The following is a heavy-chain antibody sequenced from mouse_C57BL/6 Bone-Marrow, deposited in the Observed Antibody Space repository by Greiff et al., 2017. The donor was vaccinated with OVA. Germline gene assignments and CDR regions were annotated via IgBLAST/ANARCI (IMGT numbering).Heavy chain of an antibody. D-gene: IGHD1-1*01. CDR3: ARDGSSYEYFDV. Sequence: QVQLQQPGTELVKPGASVKLSCKASGYTFTSYWMHWVKQRPGQGLEWIGNINPSNGGTNYNEKFKSKATLTVDKSSSTAYMQLSSLASEDSAVYYCARDGSSYEYFDVWGTGTTVTVSS. CDR1: GYTFTSYW. CDR2: INPSNGGT. V-gene: IGHV1-53*01. J-gene: IGHJ1*03.